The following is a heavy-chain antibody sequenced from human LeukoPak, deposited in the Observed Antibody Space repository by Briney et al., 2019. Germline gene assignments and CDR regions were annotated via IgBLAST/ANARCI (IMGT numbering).Heavy chain of an antibody. CDR3: ATLAYSGFGPRSDSDY. Sequence: SVKVSCKASGDTLSSDAVNWVRQAPGQGLEWMGGIIPMFGTTIFAPKFQGRLTVTMDASTSTGYMELTSLQSEDTAVYYCATLAYSGFGPRSDSDYWGQGTLVTVSS. CDR2: IIPMFGTT. D-gene: IGHD5-12*01. CDR1: GDTLSSDA. V-gene: IGHV1-69*05. J-gene: IGHJ4*02.